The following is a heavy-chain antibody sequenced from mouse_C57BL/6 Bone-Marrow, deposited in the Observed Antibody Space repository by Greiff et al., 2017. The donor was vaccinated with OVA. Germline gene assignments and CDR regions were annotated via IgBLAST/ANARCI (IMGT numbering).Heavy chain of an antibody. V-gene: IGHV5-17*01. CDR1: GFTFSDYG. Sequence: EVKLMESGGGLVKPGGSLKLSCAASGFTFSDYGMHWVRQAPEKGLEWVAYISSGSSTIYYADTVKGRFTISRDNAKNTLFLQMTSLRSEDTAMYYCAKLYDFPLAMDYWGQGTSVTVSS. D-gene: IGHD2-3*01. J-gene: IGHJ4*01. CDR2: ISSGSSTI. CDR3: AKLYDFPLAMDY.